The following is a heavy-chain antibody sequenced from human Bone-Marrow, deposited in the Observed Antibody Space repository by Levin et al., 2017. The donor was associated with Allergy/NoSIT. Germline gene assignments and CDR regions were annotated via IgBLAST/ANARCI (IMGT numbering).Heavy chain of an antibody. J-gene: IGHJ3*02. V-gene: IGHV3-23*01. D-gene: IGHD6-19*01. CDR3: ARIAWAEATGWGRASDM. Sequence: GGSLRLSCAASGFSLNTYVMTWVRQAPGKGLEWLTGISSSGGSTYYADSVKGRFTISRDNYKNILYLQIDGLRAEDTAVYYCARIAWAEATGWGRASDMWGQGTMVTVSS. CDR2: ISSSGGST. CDR1: GFSLNTYV.